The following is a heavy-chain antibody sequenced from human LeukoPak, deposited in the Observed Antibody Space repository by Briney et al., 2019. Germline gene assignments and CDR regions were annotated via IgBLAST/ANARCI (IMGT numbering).Heavy chain of an antibody. J-gene: IGHJ6*03. D-gene: IGHD1-7*01. Sequence: GASVKVSCKASGGTFSSYAISWVRQAPGQGLEWMGGIIPIFGTANYAQKFQGRVTITADESTSTAYMELSSLRSEDTAVYYCARDSIAGTTGYYHYMDVWGKGTTVTVSS. CDR1: GGTFSSYA. CDR2: IIPIFGTA. V-gene: IGHV1-69*13. CDR3: ARDSIAGTTGYYHYMDV.